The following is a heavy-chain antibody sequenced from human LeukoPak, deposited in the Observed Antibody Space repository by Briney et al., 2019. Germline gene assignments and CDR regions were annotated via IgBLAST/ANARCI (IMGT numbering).Heavy chain of an antibody. CDR3: AKDHIIDYGDYVPPVADY. V-gene: IGHV3-30*02. D-gene: IGHD4-17*01. J-gene: IGHJ4*02. CDR2: IRNDGSYK. CDR1: GFTFSSYG. Sequence: GGSLRLSCGASGFTFSSYGIHWVRQAPGKGLEWVAFIRNDGSYKYYADSVKGRFTISRDNSKNTLYLQMNSLRAEDTAVYYCAKDHIIDYGDYVPPVADYWGQGTLVTVSS.